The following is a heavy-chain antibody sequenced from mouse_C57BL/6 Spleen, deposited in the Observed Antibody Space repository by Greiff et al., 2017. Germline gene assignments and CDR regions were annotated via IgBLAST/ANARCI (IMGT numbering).Heavy chain of an antibody. Sequence: EVQLQQSGPGLVKPSQSLSLTCSVTGYSITSGYYWNWIRQFPGNKLEWMGYISYDGSNNYNPSLKTRISITRDTSKNQFFLKLNSVTTEDTATYYCASLAGFGYWGQGATLTVSS. D-gene: IGHD1-1*01. J-gene: IGHJ2*01. CDR1: GYSITSGYY. V-gene: IGHV3-6*01. CDR3: ASLAGFGY. CDR2: ISYDGSN.